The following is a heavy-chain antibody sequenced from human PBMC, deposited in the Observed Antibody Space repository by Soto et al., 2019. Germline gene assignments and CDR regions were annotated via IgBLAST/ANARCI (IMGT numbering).Heavy chain of an antibody. CDR3: AKDRVGASYFDY. CDR1: GFTFSSYG. J-gene: IGHJ4*02. D-gene: IGHD1-26*01. V-gene: IGHV3-30*18. Sequence: AGGSLRLSCAASGFTFSSYGMHWVRQAPGKGLEWVAAISHDGSNKYYEDSVKGRFTISRDNSKNTLYLQMNSLRAEDTAVYYCAKDRVGASYFDYWGQGTLVTVSS. CDR2: ISHDGSNK.